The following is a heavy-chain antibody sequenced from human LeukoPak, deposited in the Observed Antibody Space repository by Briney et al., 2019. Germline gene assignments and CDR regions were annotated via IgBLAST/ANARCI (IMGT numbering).Heavy chain of an antibody. D-gene: IGHD6-19*01. CDR1: GYIFTSYW. Sequence: KPGESLKISCKGSGYIFTSYWIGWVRPLPGKGLEWMGIIYPGDSDTRYSPSFQGQVTVSADKSISTAYLQWSSLKASDTAMYYCAKGSTYSSGWYRNWFDPWGQGTLVTVSS. V-gene: IGHV5-51*01. J-gene: IGHJ5*02. CDR2: IYPGDSDT. CDR3: AKGSTYSSGWYRNWFDP.